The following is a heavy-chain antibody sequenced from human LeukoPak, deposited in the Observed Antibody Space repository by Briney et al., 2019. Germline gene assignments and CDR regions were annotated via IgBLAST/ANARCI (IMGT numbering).Heavy chain of an antibody. J-gene: IGHJ4*02. CDR2: IIPIFGTA. Sequence: SVKVSCKASGGTFSSYAISWVRQAPGQGLEWMGGIIPIFGTANYAQKFQGRVTITADESTSTAYMELSSLRSEDTAVYYCASPLRYLDWGSFDYWGQGTLVTVSS. V-gene: IGHV1-69*13. D-gene: IGHD3-9*01. CDR1: GGTFSSYA. CDR3: ASPLRYLDWGSFDY.